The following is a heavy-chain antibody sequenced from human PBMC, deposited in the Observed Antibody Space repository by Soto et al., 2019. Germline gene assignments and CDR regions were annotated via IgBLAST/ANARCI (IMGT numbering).Heavy chain of an antibody. CDR1: LGTFSGYA. CDR3: ETDQAYGGNSANDFDI. CDR2: IIPIFGAA. Sequence: SVXVSLKSSLGTFSGYAISCFLQAPGQGLDCMGGIIPIFGAANYAQKFQGRVTITADESTSTAYMELSSLRSEDTAVYYCETDQAYGGNSANDFDIWGQGTTV. V-gene: IGHV1-69*13. J-gene: IGHJ3*02. D-gene: IGHD2-21*01.